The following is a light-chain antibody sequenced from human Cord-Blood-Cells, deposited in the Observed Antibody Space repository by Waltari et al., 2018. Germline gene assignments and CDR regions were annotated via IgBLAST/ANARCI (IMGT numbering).Light chain of an antibody. J-gene: IGKJ2*03. V-gene: IGKV3-15*01. CDR2: GAS. CDR3: QQYNNWPQYS. CDR1: QSVSSN. Sequence: EIVMTQSKATLSVSPGERATLSCRASQSVSSNLAWYQQKPGQAPRLLIYGASTRATGIAARFSGSGSGTEFTLTISSLQSEDFAVDYCQQYNNWPQYSFGQGTKLEIK.